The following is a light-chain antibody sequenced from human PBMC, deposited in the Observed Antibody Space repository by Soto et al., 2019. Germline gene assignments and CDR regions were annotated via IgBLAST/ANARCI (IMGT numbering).Light chain of an antibody. CDR2: EVS. Sequence: SVLTQPASVSGSPGQSITISCTGTSSDVGSYNLVSWYQQHPGKAPKLMIYEVSKRPSGVSNRFSGSKSGNTASLTISGLQAEDEADYYCCSYAGSSTNVFGTGTKLT. V-gene: IGLV2-23*02. CDR1: SSDVGSYNL. J-gene: IGLJ1*01. CDR3: CSYAGSSTNV.